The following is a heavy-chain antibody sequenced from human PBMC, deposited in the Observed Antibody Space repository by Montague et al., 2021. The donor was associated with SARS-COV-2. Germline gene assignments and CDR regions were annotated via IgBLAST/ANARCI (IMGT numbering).Heavy chain of an antibody. J-gene: IGHJ4*02. CDR2: IYYSGTT. V-gene: IGHV4-31*03. CDR1: GGSISSGDYY. Sequence: TLSLTCTVSGGSISSGDYYRSWIRHHPGKGLEWIGYIYYSGTTYYKPSLKSRVTISVDTTKNQFSLKLSSVTAADTALYYCARDAYYYGSGGYHHYFDSWGQGTLVTVSS. CDR3: ARDAYYYGSGGYHHYFDS. D-gene: IGHD3-10*01.